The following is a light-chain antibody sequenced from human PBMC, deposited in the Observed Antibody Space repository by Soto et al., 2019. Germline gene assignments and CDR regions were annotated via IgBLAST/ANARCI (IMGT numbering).Light chain of an antibody. CDR2: GAS. CDR1: QNIGSN. Sequence: EIVLTQSAATLSVSPGERVTLSCRASQNIGSNLAWYQQRPGQAPRLLIYGASTRATGVPAKFSGSVSGTEFTLTISSLQSGDFVVYYCQQYKNWPYTFGQGTKLEIK. J-gene: IGKJ2*01. V-gene: IGKV3-15*01. CDR3: QQYKNWPYT.